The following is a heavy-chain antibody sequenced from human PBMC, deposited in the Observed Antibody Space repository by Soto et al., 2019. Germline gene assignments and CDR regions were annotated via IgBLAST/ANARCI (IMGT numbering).Heavy chain of an antibody. CDR3: ARGVSITMIVVVSGWFDP. Sequence: SVKVSCKASGYPFTSYHLHWVRQAPGQGLEWMGIINPSGGSTSYAQKFQGRVTMTRDTSTSTVYMELSSLRSEDTAVYYCARGVSITMIVVVSGWFDPWGQGTLVTVSS. CDR1: GYPFTSYH. J-gene: IGHJ5*02. D-gene: IGHD3-22*01. CDR2: INPSGGST. V-gene: IGHV1-46*01.